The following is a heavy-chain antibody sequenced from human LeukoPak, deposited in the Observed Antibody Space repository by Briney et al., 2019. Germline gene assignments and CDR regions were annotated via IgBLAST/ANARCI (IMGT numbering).Heavy chain of an antibody. J-gene: IGHJ4*02. Sequence: GGSLRLSCAASGFTFSSYAMHWVRQAPGKGLEWVAVISYDGSNKYYADSVKGRFTISRDNSENTLYLQMNSLRAEDTAVYYCAREEATAPFDYWGQGTLVTVSS. CDR3: AREEATAPFDY. D-gene: IGHD5-12*01. CDR2: ISYDGSNK. CDR1: GFTFSSYA. V-gene: IGHV3-30*04.